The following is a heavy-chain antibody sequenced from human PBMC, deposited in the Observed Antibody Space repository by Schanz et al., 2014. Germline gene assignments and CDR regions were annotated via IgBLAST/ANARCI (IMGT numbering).Heavy chain of an antibody. CDR1: GFTFSTYA. CDR3: AKDQGSYGSGSYSYFDY. Sequence: VQLLQSGGALVQPGGSLRLSCSASGFTFSTYAMSWARQAPGKGLEWVSGMSGSGSTADYADSVKGRFTISRDNSRKTLYLQMNSLRADDTAVYYCAKDQGSYGSGSYSYFDYWGQGTLATVSS. J-gene: IGHJ4*02. D-gene: IGHD3-10*01. CDR2: MSGSGSTA. V-gene: IGHV3-23*01.